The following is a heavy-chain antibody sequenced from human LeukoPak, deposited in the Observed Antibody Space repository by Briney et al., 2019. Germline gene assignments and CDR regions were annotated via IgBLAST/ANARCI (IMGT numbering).Heavy chain of an antibody. CDR1: LGSISTNNW. V-gene: IGHV4-4*02. Sequence: SGTLSLTCAVSLGSISTNNWWSWVRQTPGKGLEWIGEIYHSGSTNYNPSLKSRITMSVDNSKNQLSLKLSSVTAAGTAVYYCARDPLGSYYPGINWGQGTLVTVSS. CDR2: IYHSGST. CDR3: ARDPLGSYYPGIN. J-gene: IGHJ4*02. D-gene: IGHD1-26*01.